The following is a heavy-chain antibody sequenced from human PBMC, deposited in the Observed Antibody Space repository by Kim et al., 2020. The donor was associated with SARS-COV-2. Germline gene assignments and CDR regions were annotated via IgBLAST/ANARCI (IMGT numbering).Heavy chain of an antibody. V-gene: IGHV4-34*01. D-gene: IGHD3-10*01. J-gene: IGHJ5*02. Sequence: SRVTISVDTSKNQFSLKLSSVTAADTAVYYCARGLRYYGSGSYAANWFDPWGQGTLVTVSS. CDR3: ARGLRYYGSGSYAANWFDP.